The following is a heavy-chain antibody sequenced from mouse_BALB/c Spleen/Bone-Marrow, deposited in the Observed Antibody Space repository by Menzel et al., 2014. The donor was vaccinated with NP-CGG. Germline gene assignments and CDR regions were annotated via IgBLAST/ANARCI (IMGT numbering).Heavy chain of an antibody. Sequence: VQLQQPGPELVKPGASMKISCKASGYSFTGYTMNWVKQSHGKNPEWIGLINPYNGGTTYNQKFKGKATLTVDKSSSTAYMELLSLTSEDSAVYYCASYFGSSCYFDVWGAGTTVTVSS. J-gene: IGHJ1*01. V-gene: IGHV1-18*01. D-gene: IGHD1-1*01. CDR2: INPYNGGT. CDR3: ASYFGSSCYFDV. CDR1: GYSFTGYT.